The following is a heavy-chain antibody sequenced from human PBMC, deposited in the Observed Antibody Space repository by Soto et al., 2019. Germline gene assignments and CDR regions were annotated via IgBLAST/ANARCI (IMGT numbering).Heavy chain of an antibody. CDR2: ISGSGDST. CDR1: GFTFSNFA. CDR3: AKVAGDFYYDSSGYFYIDY. V-gene: IGHV3-23*01. Sequence: GGSLRLSCAASGFTFSNFAMSWVRQAPGKGLEWVSPISGSGDSTYYADSVKGRFTISRDNSKNTLYLQMNSLRPEDTAVYYCAKVAGDFYYDSSGYFYIDYWGQGTLVTVSS. J-gene: IGHJ4*02. D-gene: IGHD3-22*01.